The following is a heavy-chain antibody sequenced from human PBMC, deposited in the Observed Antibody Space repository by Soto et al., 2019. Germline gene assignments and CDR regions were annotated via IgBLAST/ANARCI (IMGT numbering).Heavy chain of an antibody. D-gene: IGHD3-9*01. J-gene: IGHJ5*02. CDR3: ARSPYYDILTGYQGWFDP. V-gene: IGHV1-2*02. CDR2: FNPNSGGT. Sequence: ASVKVSCKASGYTFTGYYMHWVRQAPGQGLEWMGWFNPNSGGTNYAQKFQGRVTMTRDTSISTAYMELSRLRSDDTAVYYCARSPYYDILTGYQGWFDPWGQGTLVTVSS. CDR1: GYTFTGYY.